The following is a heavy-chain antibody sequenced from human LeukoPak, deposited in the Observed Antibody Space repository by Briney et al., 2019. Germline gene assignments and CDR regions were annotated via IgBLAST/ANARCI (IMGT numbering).Heavy chain of an antibody. J-gene: IGHJ4*02. V-gene: IGHV3-30-3*01. D-gene: IGHD4-23*01. CDR3: ARPPYGGVDY. CDR1: GFSFSDYA. CDR2: ISYDADGK. Sequence: GGSLRLSCAASGFSFSDYAMHWVRQAPGQGLEWVAAISYDADGKYYADSVKGRFTISRDNSKSILYLQINSLRPEDTAVYYCARPPYGGVDYWGQGTLVTVSS.